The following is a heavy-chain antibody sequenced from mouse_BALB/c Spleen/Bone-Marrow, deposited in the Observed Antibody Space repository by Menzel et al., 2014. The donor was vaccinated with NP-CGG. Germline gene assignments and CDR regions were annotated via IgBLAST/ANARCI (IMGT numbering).Heavy chain of an antibody. CDR3: ARWLTGTSAMDY. CDR2: INPGSGGT. V-gene: IGHV1-54*01. Sequence: QVQLQQSGADLVRPGTSVKVSCKASGYAFTNYLIEWVKQRPGQGLEWIGVINPGSGGTNYNEKFKGKATLTADKSSSTAYMQLSSLTSDDSAVYFWARWLTGTSAMDYWGQGTSVTVSS. J-gene: IGHJ4*01. D-gene: IGHD4-1*01. CDR1: GYAFTNYL.